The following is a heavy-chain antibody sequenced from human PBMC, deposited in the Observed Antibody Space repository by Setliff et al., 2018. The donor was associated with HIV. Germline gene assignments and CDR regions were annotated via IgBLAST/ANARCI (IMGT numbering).Heavy chain of an antibody. CDR1: GGSFSSTTYS. V-gene: IGHV4-39*01. D-gene: IGHD3-3*01. Sequence: LSLTCTVSGGSFSSTTYSWGWIRQPPGMGLEWIGSIHSSGTADYNPSLKSRVAMSVDTSRSQFSLKLRSVTAADTAVYYGARHKTNYDFYAFDVWGQGTMVTVSS. J-gene: IGHJ3*01. CDR2: IHSSGTA. CDR3: ARHKTNYDFYAFDV.